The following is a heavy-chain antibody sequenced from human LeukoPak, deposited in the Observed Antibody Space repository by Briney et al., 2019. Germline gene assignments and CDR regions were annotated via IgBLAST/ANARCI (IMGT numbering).Heavy chain of an antibody. J-gene: IGHJ6*03. V-gene: IGHV3-7*01. CDR1: GFTFSRYW. Sequence: PGGSPRLSCAVSGFTFSRYWMTWVRQAPGKGLEWVANIKVDGSEKYYVDAVKGRFTISRDNAKDSLYLQMNGLRAEDTAIYYCARAQWTAFDYYYYMDVWGKGTTVTVSS. CDR3: ARAQWTAFDYYYYMDV. CDR2: IKVDGSEK. D-gene: IGHD3/OR15-3a*01.